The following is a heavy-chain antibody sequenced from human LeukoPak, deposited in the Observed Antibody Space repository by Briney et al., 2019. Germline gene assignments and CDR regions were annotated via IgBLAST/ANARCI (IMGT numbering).Heavy chain of an antibody. D-gene: IGHD3-3*01. CDR1: GYTCTSYD. V-gene: IGHV1-8*01. Sequence: ASVEVSCKASGYTCTSYDINWVRQATGQGLEWMGWRNPNSGNTSYAQKFQGRVTMTRNTSISTAYMELSSLRSEATAVYYCARGHGYDFWSGYLNYYYYMDVWGKGTTVTVSS. J-gene: IGHJ6*03. CDR2: RNPNSGNT. CDR3: ARGHGYDFWSGYLNYYYYMDV.